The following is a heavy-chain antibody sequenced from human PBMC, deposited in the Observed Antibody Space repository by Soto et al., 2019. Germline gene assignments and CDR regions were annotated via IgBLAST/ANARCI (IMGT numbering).Heavy chain of an antibody. D-gene: IGHD3-10*01. J-gene: IGHJ4*02. V-gene: IGHV3-11*05. CDR2: ISKSGSST. CDR3: VRVMGSYSYDY. Sequence: QVQLVESGGGLVKPGGSLRLSCAASGFTFSDYYMSWIRQAPGKGLEWVSFISKSGSSTNYADSVTGRVTISRDNAKNSLYLQINSLRAEDTAVYYCVRVMGSYSYDYWGQGTLVIVS. CDR1: GFTFSDYY.